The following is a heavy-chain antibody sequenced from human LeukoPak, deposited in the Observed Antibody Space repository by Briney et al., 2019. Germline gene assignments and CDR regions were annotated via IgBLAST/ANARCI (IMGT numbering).Heavy chain of an antibody. J-gene: IGHJ4*02. Sequence: PGGSLRLSCAASGFTFSSYGMNWVRRAPGKGLEWVAVIWYDGSNKFYADSVKGRFTISRDNSKSTLYLQMNSLRAEDTAVYYCARETTTLDYWGQGTLVTVSS. D-gene: IGHD1-26*01. CDR2: IWYDGSNK. CDR3: ARETTTLDY. CDR1: GFTFSSYG. V-gene: IGHV3-33*08.